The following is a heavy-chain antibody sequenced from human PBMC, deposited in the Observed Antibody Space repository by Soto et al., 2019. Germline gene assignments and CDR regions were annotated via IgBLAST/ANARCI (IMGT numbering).Heavy chain of an antibody. CDR1: GYTFTSYG. CDR2: ISAYNGNT. D-gene: IGHD3-3*01. Sequence: VASVKVSCKASGYTFTSYGISWVRQAPGQGLEWMGWISAYNGNTNYAQKLQGRVTMTTDTSTSTAYMELRSLRSDDTAVYYCARDQVRFLGLSGMDVWGQGTTVTVSS. J-gene: IGHJ6*02. CDR3: ARDQVRFLGLSGMDV. V-gene: IGHV1-18*04.